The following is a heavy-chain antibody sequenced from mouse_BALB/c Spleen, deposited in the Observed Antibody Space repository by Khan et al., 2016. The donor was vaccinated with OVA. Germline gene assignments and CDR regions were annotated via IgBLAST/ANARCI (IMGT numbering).Heavy chain of an antibody. V-gene: IGHV1S137*01. CDR2: ISTYSGNS. D-gene: IGHD2-1*01. CDR1: GYTFTDYA. J-gene: IGHJ3*01. Sequence: QVQLQQSGPELVRPGVSVKISCKGSGYTFTDYALHWVKHSHAKSLEWIGIISTYSGNSNYNQRFKGKATMTVGKSSSTAYMELARLTSEDSAIYYCAREDGNYGACAYWGQGTLVTVSA. CDR3: AREDGNYGACAY.